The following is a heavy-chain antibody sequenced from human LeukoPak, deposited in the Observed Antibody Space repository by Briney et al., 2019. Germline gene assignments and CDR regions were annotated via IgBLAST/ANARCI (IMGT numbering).Heavy chain of an antibody. V-gene: IGHV3-30*18. J-gene: IGHJ5*02. CDR3: AKELRGYSYGLRNNWFVP. CDR1: GFTFSSYG. Sequence: GGSLRLSCAASGFTFSSYGMHWVRQAPGKGLEWVAVISYDGSNKYYADSVKGRFTISRDNSKNTLYLQMNSLRAEDTAVYYCAKELRGYSYGLRNNWFVPWGQGTLVTVSS. CDR2: ISYDGSNK. D-gene: IGHD5-18*01.